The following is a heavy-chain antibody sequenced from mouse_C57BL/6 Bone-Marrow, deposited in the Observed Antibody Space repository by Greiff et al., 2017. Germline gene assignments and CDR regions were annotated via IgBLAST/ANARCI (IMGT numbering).Heavy chain of an antibody. V-gene: IGHV1-50*01. D-gene: IGHD2-5*01. CDR2: IDPSDSYT. CDR1: GYTFTSYW. J-gene: IGHJ4*01. CDR3: AGSNYGDYYAMDD. Sequence: QVQLQQSGAELVKPGASVKLSCKASGYTFTSYWMQWVKQRPGQGLEWIGEIDPSDSYTNYNQKFKGKATLTVDTSSSTAYMQLSSLTSEDSAVYYCAGSNYGDYYAMDDWGQGTSVTVSS.